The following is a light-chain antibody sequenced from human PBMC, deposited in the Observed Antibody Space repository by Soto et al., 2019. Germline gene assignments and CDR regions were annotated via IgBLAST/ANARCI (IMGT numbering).Light chain of an antibody. J-gene: IGKJ2*03. Sequence: EIVLTQSPGTLSLSPGKRVTLSCRASQSVSSNYLAWYQQKPGQAPRLLIYATSSRATGIPDRFSGSGSGTDFTLTINRLEPEDFAVYYCQQYGNSPRYSFGQGTRLEIK. CDR3: QQYGNSPRYS. CDR2: ATS. CDR1: QSVSSNY. V-gene: IGKV3-20*01.